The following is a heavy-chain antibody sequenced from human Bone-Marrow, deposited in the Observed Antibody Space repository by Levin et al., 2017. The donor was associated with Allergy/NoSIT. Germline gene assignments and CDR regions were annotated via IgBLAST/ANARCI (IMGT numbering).Heavy chain of an antibody. V-gene: IGHV1-18*01. CDR3: ARGAMVRGLRGDY. CDR2: ISTYNGNT. J-gene: IGHJ4*02. D-gene: IGHD3-10*01. CDR1: GYIFTSYG. Sequence: GASVKVSCKASGYIFTSYGFSWVRQAPGQGLEWMGWISTYNGNTNYAQKLQGRVTMTTDTSTRTVYLELRSLRSDDTAVYYCARGAMVRGLRGDYWGQGTLVTVSS.